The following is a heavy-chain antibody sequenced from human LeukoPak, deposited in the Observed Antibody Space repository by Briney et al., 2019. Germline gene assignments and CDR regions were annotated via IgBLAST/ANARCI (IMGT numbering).Heavy chain of an antibody. CDR1: DYSISSGYY. CDR2: IHDTGST. D-gene: IGHD2/OR15-2a*01. J-gene: IGHJ4*02. V-gene: IGHV4-38-2*02. CDR3: ARRRWDTTTYYPFDY. Sequence: SETLSLTCTVSDYSISSGYYWGWIRQPPGKGLEWIGSIHDTGSTYYNPSLKSRVTISVDTSKNQFSLKMNSVTAADTAVYYCARRRWDTTTYYPFDYWGQGTLVTASS.